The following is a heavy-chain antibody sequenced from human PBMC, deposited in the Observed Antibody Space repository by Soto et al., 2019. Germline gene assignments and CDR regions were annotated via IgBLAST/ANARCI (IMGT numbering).Heavy chain of an antibody. Sequence: SETLSLTCTVSGASISGFYWSWIRKSAGKGLEWIGRIYATGTTDYNPSLKSRVMMSVDTSKKQFSLKLNSMTAADTAVYYCARYRREAVAGYTLDNWGQGILVTVSS. CDR1: GASISGFY. CDR3: ARYRREAVAGYTLDN. J-gene: IGHJ4*02. V-gene: IGHV4-4*07. CDR2: IYATGTT. D-gene: IGHD6-13*01.